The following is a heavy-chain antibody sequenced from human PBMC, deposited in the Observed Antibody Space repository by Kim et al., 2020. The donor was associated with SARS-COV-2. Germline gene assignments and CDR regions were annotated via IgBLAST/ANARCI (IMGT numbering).Heavy chain of an antibody. J-gene: IGHJ3*02. CDR3: ARGKNYYDSSGYKDAFDI. CDR1: GFTFSSYG. Sequence: GGSLRLSCAASGFTFSSYGMHWVRQAPGKGLEWVAVISYDGSNKYYADSEKGRFTISRDNSKNTLYLQMNSLSDEDTAIYYCARGKNYYDSSGYKDAFDIRGQGTIATVSS. D-gene: IGHD3-22*01. V-gene: IGHV3-30*03. CDR2: ISYDGSNK.